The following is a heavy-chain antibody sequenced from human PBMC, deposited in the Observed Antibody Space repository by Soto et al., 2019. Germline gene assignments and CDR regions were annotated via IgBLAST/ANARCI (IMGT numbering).Heavy chain of an antibody. CDR2: IYHSGST. CDR3: AGGGYSSDWYLGH. CDR1: GGSISSGGYS. Sequence: SETLSLTCAVSGGSISSGGYSWSWIRQPPGKGLEWIGYIYHSGSTYYNPSLKSRVTISVDTSKNQFSLRLSSVTAADTAVYYCAGGGYSSDWYLGHWGQGTLVTVSS. V-gene: IGHV4-30-2*02. D-gene: IGHD6-19*01. J-gene: IGHJ4*02.